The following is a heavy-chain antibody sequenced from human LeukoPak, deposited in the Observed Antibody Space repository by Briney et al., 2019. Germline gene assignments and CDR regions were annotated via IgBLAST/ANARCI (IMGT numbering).Heavy chain of an antibody. CDR3: ARDHDVVGAVY. CDR1: GGTFSSYA. D-gene: IGHD1-26*01. Sequence: ASVKLSCKASGGTFSSYAISWVRQAPGQGLEWMGGIIPIFGTANYAQKFQGRVTITADESTSTAYMELSSLRSEDTAVYYCARDHDVVGAVYWGQGTLVTVSS. V-gene: IGHV1-69*13. CDR2: IIPIFGTA. J-gene: IGHJ4*02.